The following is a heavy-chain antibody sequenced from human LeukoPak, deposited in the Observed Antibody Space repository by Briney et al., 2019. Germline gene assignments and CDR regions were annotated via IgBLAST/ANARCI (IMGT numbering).Heavy chain of an antibody. CDR2: ISSSGSTI. CDR1: GFTFSDYY. Sequence: GGSLRLSCAASGFTFSDYYMSWIRQAPGEGLEWVSYISSSGSTIYYADSVKGRFTISRDNAKNSLYLQMNSLRAEDTAVYYCARDQLRHSGSYSLAYWGQGTLVTVST. J-gene: IGHJ4*02. CDR3: ARDQLRHSGSYSLAY. V-gene: IGHV3-11*01. D-gene: IGHD1-26*01.